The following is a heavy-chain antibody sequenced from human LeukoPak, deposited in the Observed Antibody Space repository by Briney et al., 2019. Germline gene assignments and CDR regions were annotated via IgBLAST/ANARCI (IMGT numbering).Heavy chain of an antibody. V-gene: IGHV5-51*01. CDR3: TRGCSGGSCSRDAMDV. J-gene: IGHJ6*02. CDR1: GYSSSGDW. Sequence: GESLNISCKASGYSSSGDWIAGVRQLHGKGREWMGIIFPIDSETTYSPSFQGQVTISADKSISTAYLQWSSLKASDTAMYYCTRGCSGGSCSRDAMDVWGQGTMVTVSS. CDR2: IFPIDSET. D-gene: IGHD2-15*01.